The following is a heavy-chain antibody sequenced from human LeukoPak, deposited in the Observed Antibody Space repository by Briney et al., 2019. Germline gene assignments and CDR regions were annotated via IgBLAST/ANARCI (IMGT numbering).Heavy chain of an antibody. CDR3: AKALAGVIAFDY. D-gene: IGHD3-16*02. J-gene: IGHJ4*02. Sequence: TGGCLRLSFAASGFTVSSYAMSWGRQAPGKGLELVSAISGSGGSTYYADSVKGRFTFSRDNSQNTLYLQTTSLRAEDTAVYYCAKALAGVIAFDYWGQGTLVTVSS. CDR2: ISGSGGST. CDR1: GFTVSSYA. V-gene: IGHV3-23*01.